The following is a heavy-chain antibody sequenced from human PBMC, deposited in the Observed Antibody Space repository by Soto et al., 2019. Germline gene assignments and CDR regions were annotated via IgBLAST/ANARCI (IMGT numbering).Heavy chain of an antibody. CDR3: ARGVVVVPAARNWFDP. V-gene: IGHV4-34*01. D-gene: IGHD2-2*01. Sequence: PSETLSLTCAVYGGSFSGCYWSWIRQPPGKGLEWIGEINHSGSTNYNPSLKSRVTISVDTSKNQFSLKLSSVTAADTAVYYCARGVVVVPAARNWFDPWGQGTLVTVSS. J-gene: IGHJ5*02. CDR1: GGSFSGCY. CDR2: INHSGST.